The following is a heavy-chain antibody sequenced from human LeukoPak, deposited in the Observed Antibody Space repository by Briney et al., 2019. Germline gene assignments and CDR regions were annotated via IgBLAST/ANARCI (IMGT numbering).Heavy chain of an antibody. D-gene: IGHD3-22*01. CDR1: GYIFTGYY. Sequence: ASVKVSCKASGYIFTGYYMHWVRQAPGQGLEWMGWINPNSGGTNSAQKFQGRVTMTRDTSISTAYMEVSRLRSDDTAVYYCARVEFRGYYDSSGSLNVDHWGQGTLVTVSS. J-gene: IGHJ4*02. V-gene: IGHV1-2*02. CDR3: ARVEFRGYYDSSGSLNVDH. CDR2: INPNSGGT.